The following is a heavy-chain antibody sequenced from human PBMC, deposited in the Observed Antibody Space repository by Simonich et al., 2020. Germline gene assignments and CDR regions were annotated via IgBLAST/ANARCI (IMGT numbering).Heavy chain of an antibody. CDR2: ISSISSYI. CDR1: GFTFSSYS. J-gene: IGHJ4*02. CDR3: ARARGDSSSWYFDY. V-gene: IGHV3-21*01. Sequence: EVQLVESGGGLVKPGGSLRLSCAASGFTFSSYSMNWVRQAPGKGVGWVSSISSISSYIYYADSVKGRFTISRDNAKNSLYLQMNSLRAEDTAVYYCARARGDSSSWYFDYWGQGTLVTVSS. D-gene: IGHD6-13*01.